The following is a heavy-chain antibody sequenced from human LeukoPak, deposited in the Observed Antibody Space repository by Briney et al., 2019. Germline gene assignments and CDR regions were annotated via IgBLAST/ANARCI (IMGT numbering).Heavy chain of an antibody. CDR2: VYYNGST. CDR1: GGSISSYY. CDR3: ARELRYDNSDSGAF. J-gene: IGHJ3*01. V-gene: IGHV4-59*12. D-gene: IGHD3-22*01. Sequence: SETLSLTCTVSGGSISSYYWSWIRQPPGKGLEWIGYVYYNGSTNYNPSLKSRVAISVDTAKNQFSLKLSSVTAADTAVYYCARELRYDNSDSGAFWGQGTVVTVSS.